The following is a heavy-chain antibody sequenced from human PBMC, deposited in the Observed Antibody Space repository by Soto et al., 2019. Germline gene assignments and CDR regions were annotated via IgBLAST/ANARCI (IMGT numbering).Heavy chain of an antibody. J-gene: IGHJ6*02. CDR1: GGSISSYY. CDR3: AREILAARPGGMDV. Sequence: SQTVSLTCTVSGGSISSYYWSRVRQPPGKGLEWIGEIYHSGSTNYNPSLKSRVTISVDKSKNQFSLKLSSVTAADTAVYSCAREILAARPGGMDVWGQGTTVTVSS. D-gene: IGHD6-6*01. CDR2: IYHSGST. V-gene: IGHV4-4*02.